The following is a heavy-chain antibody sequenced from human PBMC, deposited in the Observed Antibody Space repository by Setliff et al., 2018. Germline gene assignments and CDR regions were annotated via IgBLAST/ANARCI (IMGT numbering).Heavy chain of an antibody. Sequence: SETLSLTCSVSGASISTTYYYWSWIRQHPGKGLEWIGYIYYSGSTSYYNPSLKSRVTISVDTSKNQFSLKLSSVTAADTAVYYCARGRAGHSGHWGQGTLVTVSS. CDR2: IYYSGST. CDR1: GASISTTYYY. J-gene: IGHJ4*02. D-gene: IGHD6-19*01. V-gene: IGHV4-31*03. CDR3: ARGRAGHSGH.